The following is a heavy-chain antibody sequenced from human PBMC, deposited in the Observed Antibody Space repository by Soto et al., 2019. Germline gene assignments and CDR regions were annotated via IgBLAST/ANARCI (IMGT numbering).Heavy chain of an antibody. Sequence: SETLSLTCTVSGGSISSGDYYWSWIRQPPGKGLEWIGYIYYSGSTYYNPSLKSRVTISVDTSKNQFSLKLSSVTAADTAVYYCASGVVAATSFWFDPWGQGTLVTVSS. CDR3: ASGVVAATSFWFDP. CDR1: GGSISSGDYY. D-gene: IGHD2-15*01. J-gene: IGHJ5*02. V-gene: IGHV4-30-4*01. CDR2: IYYSGST.